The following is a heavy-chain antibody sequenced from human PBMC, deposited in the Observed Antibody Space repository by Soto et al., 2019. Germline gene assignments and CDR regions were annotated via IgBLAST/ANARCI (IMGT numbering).Heavy chain of an antibody. V-gene: IGHV3-30-3*01. CDR1: GFTFSSYA. CDR3: ARDRDYYYGMDV. CDR2: ISYDGSKK. Sequence: QVQLVESGGGVVQPGRSLRLSCAASGFTFSSYAMHWVRQAPGKGLEWVAVISYDGSKKYYADSVKGRFTISRDNSKNTLYLQMNSLRAEDTAVYYCARDRDYYYGMDVWGQGTTVTVSS. J-gene: IGHJ6*02.